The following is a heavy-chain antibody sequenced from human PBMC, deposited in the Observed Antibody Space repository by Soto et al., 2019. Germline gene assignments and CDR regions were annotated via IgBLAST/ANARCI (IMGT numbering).Heavy chain of an antibody. CDR1: GGSFSGYY. J-gene: IGHJ4*02. Sequence: PSETLSLTCAVYGGSFSGYYWSWIRQPPGKGLEWIGEINHSGSTNYNPSLKSRVTISVDTSKNQFSLELSSVTAADTAVYYCARVDCSSTSCYDLNYWGQGTLVTVSS. CDR3: ARVDCSSTSCYDLNY. CDR2: INHSGST. D-gene: IGHD2-2*01. V-gene: IGHV4-34*01.